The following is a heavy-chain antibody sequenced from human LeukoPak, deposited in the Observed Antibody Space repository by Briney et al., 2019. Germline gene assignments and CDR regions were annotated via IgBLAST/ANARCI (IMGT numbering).Heavy chain of an antibody. D-gene: IGHD3-10*01. V-gene: IGHV3-30*03. Sequence: GRSLRLSCAAPGVTFSNYAMHWVRQSPGKGLEWVAVISNDGSDKHHADSVKGRFTVSRDNSKHTVYLQMDRLRVEDTAIYYCVREGTYFFASGSFQGYYFDNWGQGTLVTVSS. CDR1: GVTFSNYA. CDR2: ISNDGSDK. J-gene: IGHJ4*02. CDR3: VREGTYFFASGSFQGYYFDN.